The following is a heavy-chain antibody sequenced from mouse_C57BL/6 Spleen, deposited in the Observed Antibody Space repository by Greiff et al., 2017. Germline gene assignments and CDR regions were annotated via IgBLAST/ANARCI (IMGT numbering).Heavy chain of an antibody. D-gene: IGHD1-1*01. Sequence: VQLQESGGGLVKPGGSLKLSCAASGFTFSSYAMSWVRQTPEKRLEWVATISDGGSSTYYPDNVKGRFTISRDNAKNTLYLQKSHLESEDTAMYSCARYYSIWYFDVWGTGTTVTVSS. CDR2: ISDGGSST. V-gene: IGHV5-4*01. CDR1: GFTFSSYA. CDR3: ARYYSIWYFDV. J-gene: IGHJ1*03.